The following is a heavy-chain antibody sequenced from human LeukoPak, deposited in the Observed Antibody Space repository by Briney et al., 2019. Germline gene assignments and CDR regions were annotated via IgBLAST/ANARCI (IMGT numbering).Heavy chain of an antibody. D-gene: IGHD3-10*01. CDR3: AKGYPRITDAFDI. Sequence: SETLSLTCTVSGGSISTYYWSWIRQPPGKGLEWIGYIYHSGSTKYNPSLKSRVTISVDTSQNQFSLKLSSVTAADTAVYYCAKGYPRITDAFDIWGQGTMVTVSS. V-gene: IGHV4-59*01. CDR1: GGSISTYY. CDR2: IYHSGST. J-gene: IGHJ3*02.